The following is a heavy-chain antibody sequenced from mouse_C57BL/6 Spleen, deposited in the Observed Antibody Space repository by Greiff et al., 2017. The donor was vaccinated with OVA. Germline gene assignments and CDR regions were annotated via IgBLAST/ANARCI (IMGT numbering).Heavy chain of an antibody. CDR2: IYPGDGDT. D-gene: IGHD1-1*01. CDR3: AREGYGSSYVDY. CDR1: GYAFSSYW. V-gene: IGHV1-80*01. J-gene: IGHJ2*01. Sequence: QVQLKQSGAELVKPGASVKISCKASGYAFSSYWMNWVKQRPGKGLEWIGQIYPGDGDTNYNGKVKGKATLTADKSSSTAYMQLSSLTSEDSAVYFCAREGYGSSYVDYWGQGTTLTVSS.